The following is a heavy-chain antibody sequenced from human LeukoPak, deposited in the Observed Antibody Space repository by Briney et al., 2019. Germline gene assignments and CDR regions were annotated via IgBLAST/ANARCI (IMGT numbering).Heavy chain of an antibody. CDR3: ARDRDPLAMVRGVIISYYFDY. V-gene: IGHV1-3*01. J-gene: IGHJ4*02. CDR1: GYTFTSYA. D-gene: IGHD3-10*01. Sequence: ASVKVSCKASGYTFTSYAMHWVRQAPGRRLEWMGWINAGNGNTKYSQKFQGRVTITRDTSASTAYMELSSLRSEDTAVYYCARDRDPLAMVRGVIISYYFDYWGQGTLVTVSS. CDR2: INAGNGNT.